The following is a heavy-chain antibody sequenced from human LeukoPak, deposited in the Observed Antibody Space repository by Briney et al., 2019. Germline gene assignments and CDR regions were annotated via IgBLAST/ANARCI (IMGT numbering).Heavy chain of an antibody. D-gene: IGHD1-26*01. J-gene: IGHJ4*02. CDR3: TTDFSGNYFPGGY. Sequence: GGSLRLSCAASGFTFSSYAMSWVRQAPGKGLEWVSSISESGGGTYYADSVKGRFTISRDNSKNTLYLQMNSLKTEDTAVYYCTTDFSGNYFPGGYWGQGTLVTVSS. V-gene: IGHV3-23*01. CDR1: GFTFSSYA. CDR2: ISESGGGT.